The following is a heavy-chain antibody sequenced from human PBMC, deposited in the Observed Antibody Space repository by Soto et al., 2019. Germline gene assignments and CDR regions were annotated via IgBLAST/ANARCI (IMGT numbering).Heavy chain of an antibody. D-gene: IGHD6-19*01. CDR1: GYTFTSYG. J-gene: IGHJ4*02. CDR2: ISAYNGNT. CDR3: ASTRIAVAGSYYFDC. Sequence: GASVKVSCKASGYTFTSYGISWVRQAPGQGLEWMGWISAYNGNTNYAQKLQGRVTMTTDTSTSTAYMELRSLRSDDTAVYYCASTRIAVAGSYYFDCWGQGTLVTVSS. V-gene: IGHV1-18*01.